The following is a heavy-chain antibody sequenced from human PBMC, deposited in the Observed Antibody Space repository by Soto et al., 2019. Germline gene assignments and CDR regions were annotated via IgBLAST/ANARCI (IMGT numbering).Heavy chain of an antibody. CDR1: GFTFSSFG. D-gene: IGHD6-19*01. CDR3: AKDTRGWFNYYHYYGMDV. CDR2: ISFDGSDH. Sequence: PGGSLRLSCAASGFTFSSFGMHWVRQAPGKGLEWVAGISFDGSDHYYADSVKGRFTISRDNSENTLYVQMNSLRAEDTAVYYCAKDTRGWFNYYHYYGMDVWGQGTPVTVSS. V-gene: IGHV3-30*18. J-gene: IGHJ6*02.